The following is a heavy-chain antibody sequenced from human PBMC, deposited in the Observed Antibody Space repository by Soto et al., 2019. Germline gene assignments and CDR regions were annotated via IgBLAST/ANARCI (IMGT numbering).Heavy chain of an antibody. CDR3: ARHRGGKIRFLETFEY. J-gene: IGHJ4*02. Sequence: QVQLLQSGAEVMQHGSSVKVSCKASGDIFSKYSITWVRQAPGQRLEWLGGIIPVFGTPNYAQKFQVRVTITADESTTTAYLALSRLTADDTGVSYRARHRGGKIRFLETFEYMGEGTMVNAS. CDR1: GDIFSKYS. CDR2: IIPVFGTP. D-gene: IGHD3-3*01. V-gene: IGHV1-69*01.